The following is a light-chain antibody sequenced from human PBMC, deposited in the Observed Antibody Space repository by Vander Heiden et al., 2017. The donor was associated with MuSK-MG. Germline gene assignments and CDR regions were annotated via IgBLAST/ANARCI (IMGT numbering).Light chain of an antibody. V-gene: IGLV1-47*01. J-gene: IGLJ2*01. CDR2: RNN. CDR1: SPNIGTNS. Sequence: QSVLTQPPSASGTPGQRVTISCSGRSPNIGTNSVYWYQQFPGAAPRLLIYRNNQRSSGAPDRFSGSKSGTSASLAISGLRSEDEADYYCSSWDDGLSGVVFGGGTKLTVL. CDR3: SSWDDGLSGVV.